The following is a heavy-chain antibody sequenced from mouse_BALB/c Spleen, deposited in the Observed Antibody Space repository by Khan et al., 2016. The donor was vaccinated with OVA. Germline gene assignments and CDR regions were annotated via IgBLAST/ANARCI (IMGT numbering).Heavy chain of an antibody. CDR2: IYPGDDST. V-gene: IGHV1S33*01. J-gene: IGHJ4*01. CDR1: GYTFTSYD. D-gene: IGHD1-1*01. CDR3: AREGVRGVGLDY. Sequence: LQQSGPELVKPGALVKISCKASGYTFTSYDINWVKQRPGQGLEWIGWIYPGDDSTNYNEKFKGMATLTADKSSNTAYIQLSSLTSEHSALYFCAREGVRGVGLDYWGQGTSVTVAS.